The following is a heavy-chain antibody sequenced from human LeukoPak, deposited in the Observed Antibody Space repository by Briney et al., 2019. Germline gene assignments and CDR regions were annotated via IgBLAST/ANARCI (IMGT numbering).Heavy chain of an antibody. V-gene: IGHV3-7*03. Sequence: GGSLRLSCAASGFALSSHWMTWVRQVPGRGPEWVANVNRDGSETYYLDSLKGRFTISKDNAKNSLYLQMNSLRAEDTALYHCARNNGMDVWGQGTTVIVSS. CDR3: ARNNGMDV. CDR1: GFALSSHW. J-gene: IGHJ6*02. CDR2: VNRDGSET.